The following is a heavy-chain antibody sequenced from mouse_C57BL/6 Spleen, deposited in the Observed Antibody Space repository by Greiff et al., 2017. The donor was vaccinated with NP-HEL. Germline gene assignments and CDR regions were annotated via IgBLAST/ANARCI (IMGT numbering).Heavy chain of an antibody. D-gene: IGHD2-4*01. CDR1: GFNIKDYY. Sequence: EVQLQQSGAELVRPGASVKLSCTASGFNIKDYYMHWVKQRPEQGLEWIGRIDPEDGDTEYAPKFQGKATMTADTSSNTAYLQLSSLTPEDTAVYYCPTYYNSGEAMGSRGQGPPVPVSS. V-gene: IGHV14-1*01. J-gene: IGHJ4*01. CDR3: PTYYNSGEAMGS. CDR2: IDPEDGDT.